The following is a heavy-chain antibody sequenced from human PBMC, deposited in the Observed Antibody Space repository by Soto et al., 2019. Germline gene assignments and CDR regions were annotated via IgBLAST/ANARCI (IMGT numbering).Heavy chain of an antibody. V-gene: IGHV3-30-3*01. CDR2: ISSDGSNK. J-gene: IGHJ4*02. Sequence: QVQLVESGGGVVQPGRSLRLSCAVSGFTFSSHAMHWVRQAPGKGLEWVTLISSDGSNKYYADSVKGRFTTSRDNSKNTMYLQMNSLRVEDTAVYYCARGDEGGSDCDLGYWGQGALVTVSS. D-gene: IGHD1-26*01. CDR1: GFTFSSHA. CDR3: ARGDEGGSDCDLGY.